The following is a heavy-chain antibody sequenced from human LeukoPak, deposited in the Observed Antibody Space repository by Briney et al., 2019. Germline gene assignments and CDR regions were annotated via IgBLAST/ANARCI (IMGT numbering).Heavy chain of an antibody. CDR3: ARERVVVPAVYFDP. D-gene: IGHD2-2*01. CDR2: INPNSGGT. Sequence: ASVKASCKASGYTFTGYYMHWVRQAPGQGLEWMGWINPNSGGTNYAQKFQGRVTMTRDTSTSTAYMELSRLRSDDTAVYYCARERVVVPAVYFDPWGQGILVTVSS. CDR1: GYTFTGYY. J-gene: IGHJ5*02. V-gene: IGHV1-2*02.